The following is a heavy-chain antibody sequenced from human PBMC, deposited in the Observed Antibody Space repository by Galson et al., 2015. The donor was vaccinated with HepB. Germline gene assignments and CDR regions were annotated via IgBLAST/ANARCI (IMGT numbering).Heavy chain of an antibody. CDR3: ARDLIVVVPAAPTDAFDI. J-gene: IGHJ3*02. D-gene: IGHD2-2*01. Sequence: SLRLSCAASGFTFSSYSMNWVRQAPGKGLEWVSYISSSSSTIYYADSVKGRFTISRDNAKNSLYLQMNSLRAEDTAVYYCARDLIVVVPAAPTDAFDIWGQGTMVTVSS. V-gene: IGHV3-48*01. CDR1: GFTFSSYS. CDR2: ISSSSSTI.